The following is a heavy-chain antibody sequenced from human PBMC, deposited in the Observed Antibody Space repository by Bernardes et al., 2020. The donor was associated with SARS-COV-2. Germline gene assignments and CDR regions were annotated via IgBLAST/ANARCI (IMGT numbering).Heavy chain of an antibody. J-gene: IGHJ6*02. CDR2: TYFRSKWFT. CDR3: ARASITIVPGPLGLGPWGYKYKGMDV. CDR1: GDIVSSTTAL. Sequence: SQTLSLTCAISGDIVSSTTALWHWLTQSPSRGLELLGGTYFRSKWFTDYAVFVKRRITINPDTAKNQVSLHLNSVTPEDTAVYFCARASITIVPGPLGLGPWGYKYKGMDVWGPGTTVTVAS. V-gene: IGHV6-1*01. D-gene: IGHD5-18*01.